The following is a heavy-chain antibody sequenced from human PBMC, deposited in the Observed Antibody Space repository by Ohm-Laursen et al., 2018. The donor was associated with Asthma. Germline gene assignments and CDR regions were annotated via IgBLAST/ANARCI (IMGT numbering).Heavy chain of an antibody. D-gene: IGHD3-22*01. Sequence: ASVKVSCKASGYTFTSYDINWVRQATGQGLEWMGWMNPNSGNTGYAQKFQGRVTITADESTSTAYMELSSLRSEDTAVYYCAASNYYDSSGYYYVDAFDIWGQGTMVTVSS. V-gene: IGHV1-8*01. CDR2: MNPNSGNT. CDR3: AASNYYDSSGYYYVDAFDI. J-gene: IGHJ3*02. CDR1: GYTFTSYD.